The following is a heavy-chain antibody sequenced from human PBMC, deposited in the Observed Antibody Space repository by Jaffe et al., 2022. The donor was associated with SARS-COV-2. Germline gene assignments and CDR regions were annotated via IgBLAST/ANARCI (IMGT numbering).Heavy chain of an antibody. CDR1: GYGFTNYW. CDR2: IYPGDSDT. J-gene: IGHJ4*02. Sequence: EVQLVQSGAEVKKPGESLKISCKGSGYGFTNYWIGWVRQMPGKGLEWMGIIYPGDSDTRYSPSFRGQVTISADTSINTAYLQWSSLKASDTAMYYCARHVTRSVVTPTDYFDYWGQGTLVTVSS. D-gene: IGHD2-21*02. V-gene: IGHV5-51*01. CDR3: ARHVTRSVVTPTDYFDY.